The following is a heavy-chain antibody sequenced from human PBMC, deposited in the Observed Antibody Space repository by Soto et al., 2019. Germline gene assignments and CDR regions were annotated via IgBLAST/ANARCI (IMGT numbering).Heavy chain of an antibody. V-gene: IGHV5-51*01. D-gene: IGHD2-2*01. CDR1: GYRFTSHW. Sequence: EVQLVQSGAEVKKPGESLKISCKGSGYRFTSHWIGWVRQMPGKGLEWMGIIYPGDSDTRYSPSFQGQVTISADKSISTAYLQWSSLKASDSAMYYCARQAFCSSTRFPLGDWFDPWGQGTLVTVSS. J-gene: IGHJ5*02. CDR3: ARQAFCSSTRFPLGDWFDP. CDR2: IYPGDSDT.